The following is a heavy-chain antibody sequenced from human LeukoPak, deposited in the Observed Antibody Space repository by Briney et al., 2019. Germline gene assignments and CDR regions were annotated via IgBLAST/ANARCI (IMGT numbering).Heavy chain of an antibody. CDR3: ARARYYYDSSGYSVDY. CDR1: GGSISSSSYY. Sequence: SETLTLTCTVSGGSISSSSYYWGWIRQPPGKGLEWIGSIYYSGSTYYNPSLKGRVTISVDTSKNQFSLKLSSVTAADTAVYYCARARYYYDSSGYSVDYWGQGTLVTVSS. D-gene: IGHD3-22*01. J-gene: IGHJ4*02. V-gene: IGHV4-39*07. CDR2: IYYSGST.